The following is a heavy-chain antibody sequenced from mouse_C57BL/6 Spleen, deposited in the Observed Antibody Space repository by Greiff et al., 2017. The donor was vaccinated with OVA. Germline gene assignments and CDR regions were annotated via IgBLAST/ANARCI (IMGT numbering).Heavy chain of an antibody. D-gene: IGHD2-3*01. CDR1: GYTFTDYN. J-gene: IGHJ4*01. CDR2: INPNNGGT. CDR3: ARNDGYYVGHAMDY. Sequence: EVQLQQSGPELVKPGASVKIPCKASGYTFTDYNMDWVKQSHGKSLEWIGDINPNNGGTNYNQKFKGKATLTVDKSSSTAYMELRSLTSEDTAVYYCARNDGYYVGHAMDYWGQGTSVTVSS. V-gene: IGHV1-18*01.